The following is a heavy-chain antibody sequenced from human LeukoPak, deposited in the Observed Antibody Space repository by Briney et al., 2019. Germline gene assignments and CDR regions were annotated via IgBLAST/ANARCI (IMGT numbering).Heavy chain of an antibody. CDR1: GGSISTYF. J-gene: IGHJ4*02. D-gene: IGHD2-15*01. Sequence: SETLSLTCTVSGGSISTYFWSWIRQPPGKGLEWIGHIYFSGSTNYNPSLKSRVTISLDTSKNQFSLQLSSVTAADTAVYYCARRARATGGGDYFDYWGQGTLVTVSS. CDR2: IYFSGST. CDR3: ARRARATGGGDYFDY. V-gene: IGHV4-59*08.